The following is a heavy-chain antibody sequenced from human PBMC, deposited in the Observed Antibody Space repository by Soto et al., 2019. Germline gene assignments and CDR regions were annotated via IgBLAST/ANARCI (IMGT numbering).Heavy chain of an antibody. Sequence: HPGGSLRLSCAASGFTFSSYAMHWVRQAPGKGLEWVAVISYDGSNKYYADSVEGRFTISRDNSKNTLYLQMNSLGAEDTAVYYCARDGRWLSMEIVLFDYWGQGTLVTVSS. V-gene: IGHV3-30-3*01. CDR1: GFTFSSYA. J-gene: IGHJ4*02. CDR2: ISYDGSNK. D-gene: IGHD2-2*03. CDR3: ARDGRWLSMEIVLFDY.